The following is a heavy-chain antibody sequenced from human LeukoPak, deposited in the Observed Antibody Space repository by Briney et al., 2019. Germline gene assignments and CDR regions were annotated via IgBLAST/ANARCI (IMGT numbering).Heavy chain of an antibody. CDR2: IYYSGSN. CDR3: ANSNGD. V-gene: IGHV4-39*07. Sequence: SETLSLTCTVSGGSISSSSHYWGWIRQPPGKGLEWIGSIYYSGSNFDNPALKSRVTISVDTSKNQFSLKLSSVTAADTAVYYCANSNGDWGQGTLVTVSS. CDR1: GGSISSSSHY. D-gene: IGHD3-10*01. J-gene: IGHJ4*02.